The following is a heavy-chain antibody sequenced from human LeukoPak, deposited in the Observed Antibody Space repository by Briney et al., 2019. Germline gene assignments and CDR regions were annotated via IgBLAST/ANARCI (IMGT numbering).Heavy chain of an antibody. CDR3: ARDPTTYYDILTGSLADFDY. CDR2: ISSSSSYI. J-gene: IGHJ4*02. V-gene: IGHV3-21*01. CDR1: GFTFSSYS. Sequence: GGSLRLSCAASGFTFSSYSMNWVRQAPGKGLEWVSSISSSSSYIYYADSVKGRFTISRDNAKNSLYLRMNSLRAEDTAVYYCARDPTTYYDILTGSLADFDYWGQGTLVTVSS. D-gene: IGHD3-9*01.